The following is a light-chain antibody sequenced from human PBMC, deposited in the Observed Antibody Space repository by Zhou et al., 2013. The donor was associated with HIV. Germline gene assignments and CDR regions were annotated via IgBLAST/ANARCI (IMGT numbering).Light chain of an antibody. V-gene: IGKV3-20*01. Sequence: DIVLTQSPGTLSSSPGERVTLSCRASQSVRSSYLAWYQQRPGQAPRLLIYGASSRATGIPDRFSGSGSGTDFTLTISRLEPEDFAVYYCQQYGSSSITFGQGTRLEIK. CDR3: QQYGSSSIT. CDR1: QSVRSSY. J-gene: IGKJ5*01. CDR2: GAS.